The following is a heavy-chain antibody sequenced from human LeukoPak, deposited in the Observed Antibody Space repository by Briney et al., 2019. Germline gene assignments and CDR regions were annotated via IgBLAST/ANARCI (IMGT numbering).Heavy chain of an antibody. J-gene: IGHJ4*02. D-gene: IGHD6-19*01. CDR3: ARGVMNRSPAVAGTHFDY. CDR2: ISSSSSYI. Sequence: GGSLRLSCAASGFTFSSYSMNWVRQAPGKGLEWVSSISSSSSYIYYADSVKGRFTISRDNAKNSLYLQMNSLRAEDTAVYYCARGVMNRSPAVAGTHFDYWGQGTLVTVSS. V-gene: IGHV3-21*01. CDR1: GFTFSSYS.